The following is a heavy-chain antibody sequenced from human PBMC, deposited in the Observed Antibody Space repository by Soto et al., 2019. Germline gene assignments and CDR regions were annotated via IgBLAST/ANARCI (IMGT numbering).Heavy chain of an antibody. CDR3: ARGINYAMDV. J-gene: IGHJ6*02. CDR2: ISPDGCVT. V-gene: IGHV3-74*01. CDR1: GSTVSGHW. Sequence: EVQLVESGGGSVQPGGSLRLSCAASGSTVSGHWMHWVRQEPGRGLVWVSLISPDGCVTTYADSVKGRFTISRDNAKNTLTLQMNSLRAEDTSVYYCARGINYAMDVWGQGTTVTVSS.